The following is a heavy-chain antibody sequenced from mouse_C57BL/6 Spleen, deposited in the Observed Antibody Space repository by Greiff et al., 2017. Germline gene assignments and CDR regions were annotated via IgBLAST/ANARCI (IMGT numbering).Heavy chain of an antibody. CDR3: ARCGDGFAY. Sequence: VQLQQPGAELVMPGASVKLSCKASGYTFTSYWMHWVKQRPGQGLEWIGEIDPSDSYTNYNQKFKGKSTLTVDKSSSTAYMQLSSLTSEDSAVYYCARCGDGFAYWGQGTLVTVSA. CDR2: IDPSDSYT. D-gene: IGHD3-3*01. J-gene: IGHJ3*01. V-gene: IGHV1-69*01. CDR1: GYTFTSYW.